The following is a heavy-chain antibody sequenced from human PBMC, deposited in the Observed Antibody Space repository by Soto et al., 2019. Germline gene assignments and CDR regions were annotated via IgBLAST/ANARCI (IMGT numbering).Heavy chain of an antibody. Sequence: QVQLQESGPGLVKPSQTLSLTCTVSGGSISSGGYYWSWIRQHPGKGLEWIGYIYYSGSTYYNPPXXXRXXISVDTSKNQFSLKLSSVTAADTAVYYCASIVSSAHGEFSDWGQGTLVTVSS. D-gene: IGHD3-10*01. CDR2: IYYSGST. CDR3: ASIVSSAHGEFSD. V-gene: IGHV4-31*03. CDR1: GGSISSGGYY. J-gene: IGHJ4*02.